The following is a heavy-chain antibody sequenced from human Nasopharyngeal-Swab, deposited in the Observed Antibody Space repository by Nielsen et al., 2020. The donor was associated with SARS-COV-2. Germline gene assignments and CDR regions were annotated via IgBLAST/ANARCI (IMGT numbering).Heavy chain of an antibody. D-gene: IGHD6-19*01. Sequence: GESLKISCAASGFTFGSYWMSWVRQAPGKGLEWVANIKQDASEKSYVDSVKGRFTISRDNAKNSLYLQMNSLRAEDTAVYYCARGGSSGWYTDYWGQGTLVTVSS. CDR1: GFTFGSYW. J-gene: IGHJ4*02. V-gene: IGHV3-7*01. CDR2: IKQDASEK. CDR3: ARGGSSGWYTDY.